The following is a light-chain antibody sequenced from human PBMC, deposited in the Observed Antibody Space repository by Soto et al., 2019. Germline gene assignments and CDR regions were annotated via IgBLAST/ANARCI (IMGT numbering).Light chain of an antibody. V-gene: IGKV3D-20*02. CDR3: QQRSNWPLT. CDR1: PSVSSSY. J-gene: IGKJ4*01. Sequence: IVLTQSPDTLSLSPGARATLPCRASPSVSSSYLAWYQQKPGQAPRLLIYGASSRATGIPARFSGSGSGTDFTLTISSLEPEDFAVYYCQQRSNWPLTFGGGTKVDI. CDR2: GAS.